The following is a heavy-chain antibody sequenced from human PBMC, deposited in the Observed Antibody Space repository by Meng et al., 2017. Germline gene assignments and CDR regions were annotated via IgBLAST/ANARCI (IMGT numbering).Heavy chain of an antibody. CDR2: INHSGST. D-gene: IGHD2-2*01. CDR3: ARGRDIVVVPAGVRKYNWFDP. J-gene: IGHJ5*02. Sequence: SETLSLTCAVYGGSFSGYYWSWIRQPPGKGLGWIGEINHSGSTNYNPSLKSRVTISVDTSKNQFSLKLSSVTAADTAVYYCARGRDIVVVPAGVRKYNWFDPWGQGTLVTVSS. CDR1: GGSFSGYY. V-gene: IGHV4-34*01.